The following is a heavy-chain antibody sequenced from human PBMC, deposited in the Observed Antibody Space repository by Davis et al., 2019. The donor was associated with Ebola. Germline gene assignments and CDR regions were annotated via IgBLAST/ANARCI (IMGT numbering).Heavy chain of an antibody. CDR2: VSYDGSIK. D-gene: IGHD6-13*01. CDR3: AKDGYSSSWEPSYYGMDV. V-gene: IGHV3-30*18. CDR1: GFSFSDYG. J-gene: IGHJ6*04. Sequence: GESLKISCSASGFSFSDYGMHWVRQAPGKGLEWVAVVSYDGSIKYYADSVKGRFTISRDNSKNTLYLQMNSLRAEDTAVYYCAKDGYSSSWEPSYYGMDVWGKGTTVTVSS.